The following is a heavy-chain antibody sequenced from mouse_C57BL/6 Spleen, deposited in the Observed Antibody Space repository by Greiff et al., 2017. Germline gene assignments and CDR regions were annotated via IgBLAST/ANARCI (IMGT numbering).Heavy chain of an antibody. V-gene: IGHV3-6*01. CDR3: ARRYYYGSSYGFAY. CDR2: ISYDGSN. J-gene: IGHJ3*01. CDR1: GYSITSGYY. D-gene: IGHD1-1*01. Sequence: EVKLQESGPGLVKPSQSLSLTCSVTGYSITSGYYWNWIRQFPGNKLEWMGYISYDGSNNYNPSLKNRISITRDTSKNQFFLKLNSVTTEDTATYYCARRYYYGSSYGFAYWGQGTLVTVSA.